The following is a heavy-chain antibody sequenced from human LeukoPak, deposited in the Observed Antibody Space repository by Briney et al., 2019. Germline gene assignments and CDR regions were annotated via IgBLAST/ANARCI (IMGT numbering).Heavy chain of an antibody. Sequence: SETLSLTCTVSGGSISSGGYYWSWIRQHPEKGLEWIGYIYYSGSTYYNPSLKSRITISVDTSKNQFSLKLSSVTAADTAMYYCARDRAYGSIDYWGQGTLVTVSS. CDR3: ARDRAYGSIDY. V-gene: IGHV4-31*03. J-gene: IGHJ4*02. CDR2: IYYSGST. CDR1: GGSISSGGYY. D-gene: IGHD3-10*01.